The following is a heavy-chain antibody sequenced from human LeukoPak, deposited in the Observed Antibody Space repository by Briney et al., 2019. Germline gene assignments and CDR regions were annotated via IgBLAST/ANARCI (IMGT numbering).Heavy chain of an antibody. J-gene: IGHJ4*02. CDR2: INYKTNGGTA. D-gene: IGHD3-16*01. CDR3: TRSPFGGYVDY. CDR1: GFTFNNAW. V-gene: IGHV3-15*01. Sequence: KAGGSLRLSCAASGFTFNNAWMSWVRQAPGKGLEWVGRINYKTNGGTADYAAPVKGRFTISRDDSKDTLYLQMNSLKTEDTAVYYCTRSPFGGYVDYWGQGTLVTVSS.